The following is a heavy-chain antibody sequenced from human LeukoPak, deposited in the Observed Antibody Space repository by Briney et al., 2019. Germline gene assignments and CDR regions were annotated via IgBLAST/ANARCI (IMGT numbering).Heavy chain of an antibody. CDR1: GFRFDESD. D-gene: IGHD6-13*01. Sequence: GGSLRLSCAASGFRFDESDMHWVQQAPGKGPEWVSGINWNSGSIAYANSVRGRFAISRDNANNSLSLQMNSLRVEDTAFYYCARGGYTSSWDYFDFWGQGTLVTVSS. CDR3: ARGGYTSSWDYFDF. CDR2: INWNSGSI. V-gene: IGHV3-9*01. J-gene: IGHJ4*02.